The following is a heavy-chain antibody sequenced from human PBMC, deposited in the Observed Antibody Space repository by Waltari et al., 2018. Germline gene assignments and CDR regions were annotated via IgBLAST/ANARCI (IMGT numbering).Heavy chain of an antibody. V-gene: IGHV4-61*02. J-gene: IGHJ6*03. Sequence: QVQLQESGPGLVKPSETLSLTCTVSGGSISSGSYYWSWIRQPAGKGLEWIGRIYTSGSTNYNPSHKSRVTISVDTSKNQFSLKLSSVTAADTAVYYCARIPLYYYYMDVWGKGTTVTVSS. CDR2: IYTSGST. CDR1: GGSISSGSYY. CDR3: ARIPLYYYYMDV. D-gene: IGHD2-2*02.